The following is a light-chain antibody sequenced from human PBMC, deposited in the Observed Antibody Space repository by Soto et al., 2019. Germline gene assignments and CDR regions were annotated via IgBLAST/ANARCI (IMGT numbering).Light chain of an antibody. CDR2: TNN. J-gene: IGLJ1*01. Sequence: QSVLTQPPSASGTPGQRVTLSCSGSGSNIGSNSVSWYQQLPGTSPPLLIYTNNQRPSGVPDRFSGSKSGTSASLAISGLRSEHEADYYCAAWDDSLSGYVLGNGTKVT. CDR3: AAWDDSLSGYV. CDR1: GSNIGSNS. V-gene: IGLV1-47*02.